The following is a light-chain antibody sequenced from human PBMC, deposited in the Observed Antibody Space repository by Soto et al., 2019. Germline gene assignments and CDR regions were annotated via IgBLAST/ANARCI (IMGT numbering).Light chain of an antibody. V-gene: IGKV1-5*01. CDR1: QSIRTW. J-gene: IGKJ5*01. CDR2: DAS. Sequence: DIQMTQSPSTLSASVGDRVTITCRASQSIRTWLAWYQQQPGKAPKLLIYDASTLERGVPSRFSGSGSGTEFTLTIRSLQPDDSATYYCQQYDTSSTFGQGTRLEIK. CDR3: QQYDTSST.